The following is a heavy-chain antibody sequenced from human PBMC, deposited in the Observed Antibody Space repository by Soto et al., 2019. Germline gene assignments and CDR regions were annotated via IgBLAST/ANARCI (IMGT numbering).Heavy chain of an antibody. CDR1: GYTFTYYW. V-gene: IGHV5-51*01. J-gene: IGHJ6*02. CDR3: ARRGSSPRYYGMDV. Sequence: GESLKISCEGSGYTFTYYWLGWVRQMPGKGLEWMVVTYPFDSDTRYSPSFQGRVTISAVQSTNTAYLELSRFQASDTAMYYCARRGSSPRYYGMDVWGQGTTVTVSS. CDR2: TYPFDSDT. D-gene: IGHD6-6*01.